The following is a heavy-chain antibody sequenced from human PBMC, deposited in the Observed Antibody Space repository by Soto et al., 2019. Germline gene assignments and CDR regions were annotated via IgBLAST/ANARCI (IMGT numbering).Heavy chain of an antibody. D-gene: IGHD1-26*01. CDR1: GFTFSSYG. CDR3: ARESTSGSYWVQNFDY. Sequence: QAGGSLRLSCAASGFTFSSYGMHWVRQAPGKGLEWVAVISYDGSNKYYADSVKGRFTISRDNSKNTLYLQMNSLRAEDTAVYYCARESTSGSYWVQNFDYWGQGTLVTVSS. CDR2: ISYDGSNK. J-gene: IGHJ4*02. V-gene: IGHV3-30*03.